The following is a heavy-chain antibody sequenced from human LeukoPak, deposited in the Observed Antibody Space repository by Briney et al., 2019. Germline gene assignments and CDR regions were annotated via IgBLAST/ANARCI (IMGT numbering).Heavy chain of an antibody. J-gene: IGHJ4*02. CDR1: GFTFSSYS. Sequence: PGGSLRLSCAAPGFTFSSYSMNWGRQPPGKGLEWIGEIKPSGSTNYNPSLKSRLTISVDTSKNQFSLKLRSVTAADTALYYCASTSPKYYYESSGYSSLFDNWGQGTLVTVSS. CDR3: ASTSPKYYYESSGYSSLFDN. V-gene: IGHV4-34*01. D-gene: IGHD3-22*01. CDR2: IKPSGST.